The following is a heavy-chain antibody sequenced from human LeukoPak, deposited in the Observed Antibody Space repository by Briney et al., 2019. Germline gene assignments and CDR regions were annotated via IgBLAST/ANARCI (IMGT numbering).Heavy chain of an antibody. D-gene: IGHD4-17*01. J-gene: IGHJ2*01. V-gene: IGHV3-9*01. CDR1: GFTFDDYA. CDR3: AKDILATVTTDWYFDL. CDR2: ISWNSGSI. Sequence: GGSLRLSCAASGFTFDDYAMHWVRHAPGKGLEWVSGISWNSGSIGYADSVKGRFTISRDNAKNSLYLQMNSLRAEDTALYYCAKDILATVTTDWYFDLWGRGTLVTVSS.